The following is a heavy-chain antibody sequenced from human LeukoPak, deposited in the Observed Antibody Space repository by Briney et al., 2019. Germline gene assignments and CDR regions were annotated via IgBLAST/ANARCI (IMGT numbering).Heavy chain of an antibody. CDR3: ARFKDYYYYMDV. V-gene: IGHV4-39*01. J-gene: IGHJ6*03. CDR1: GASISSNYYW. CDR2: IYYSGST. Sequence: PSETLSPTCTVSGASISSNYYWWGWIRQPPGKGLEWIGSIYYSGSTYYNPSLKSRVTVSVDTSKNQFSLKLSSVTAADTAVYYCARFKDYYYYMDVWGKGTTITVSS.